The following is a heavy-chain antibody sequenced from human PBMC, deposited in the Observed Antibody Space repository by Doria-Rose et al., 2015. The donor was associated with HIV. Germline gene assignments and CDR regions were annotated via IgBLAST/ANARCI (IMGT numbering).Heavy chain of an antibody. CDR1: GVSLSSPGMG. CDR3: ARIKSSRWYHKYYFDF. J-gene: IGHJ4*02. Sequence: QVTLKESGPVLVKPTETLTLTCTVSGVSLSSPGMGVSWIRQPPGKALEWLANIFSDDERSYETSLKSRLTISRGTCKSQVVLTMTDMDPVDTATYYCARIKSSRWYHKYYFDFWGQGTLVIVSA. V-gene: IGHV2-26*01. D-gene: IGHD6-13*01. CDR2: IFSDDER.